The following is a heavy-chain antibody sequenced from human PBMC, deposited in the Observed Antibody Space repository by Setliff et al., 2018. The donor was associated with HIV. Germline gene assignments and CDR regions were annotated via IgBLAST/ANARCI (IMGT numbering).Heavy chain of an antibody. CDR1: GIILSNQW. D-gene: IGHD6-19*01. CDR3: ARAPDGSGWAQAGQYYMDV. Sequence: PGGSLRLSCAGTGIILSNQWVGWARQAPGKGLEWVAAINEFEETHCGDSLKGRFSISRDNTRYILYLEMNSLRPEDTAVYYCARAPDGSGWAQAGQYYMDVWGKGTTVTVSS. J-gene: IGHJ6*03. CDR2: INEFEET. V-gene: IGHV3-21*01.